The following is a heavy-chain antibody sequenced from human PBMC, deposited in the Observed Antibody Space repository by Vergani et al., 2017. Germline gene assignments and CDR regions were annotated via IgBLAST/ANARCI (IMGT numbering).Heavy chain of an antibody. Sequence: QVQLVQSGAEVKKPGASVKVSCKASGYTFTSYGISWVRQAPGQGLEWMGWISAYNGNTNYAQKLQGRVTMTTDTSTSTAYMELRSLRSDDTAVYYWAGPRIAVAVVEYYYGMDVWGQGTTVTVSS. D-gene: IGHD6-19*01. V-gene: IGHV1-18*01. CDR1: GYTFTSYG. J-gene: IGHJ6*02. CDR2: ISAYNGNT. CDR3: AGPRIAVAVVEYYYGMDV.